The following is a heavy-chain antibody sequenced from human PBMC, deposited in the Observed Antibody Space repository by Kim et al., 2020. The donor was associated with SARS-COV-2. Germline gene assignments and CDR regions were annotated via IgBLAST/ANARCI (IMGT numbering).Heavy chain of an antibody. CDR1: GFTFSNYG. V-gene: IGHV3-30*18. CDR3: AKDQDSSGYYYFDY. D-gene: IGHD3-22*01. Sequence: GGSLRLSCAASGFTFSNYGMHWVRQAPGKGLEWVAVISYDGSNNYYADSVKGRFTISRDNSKNTLYQQMNSLRAEDTAVYYCAKDQDSSGYYYFDYWGQGTLVTVSS. J-gene: IGHJ4*02. CDR2: ISYDGSNN.